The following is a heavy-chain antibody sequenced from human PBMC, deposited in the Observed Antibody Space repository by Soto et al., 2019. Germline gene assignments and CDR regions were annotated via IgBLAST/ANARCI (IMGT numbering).Heavy chain of an antibody. CDR1: GFTFGDYA. D-gene: IGHD3-9*01. CDR3: TRGLRYFDWLFNPGWFDP. J-gene: IGHJ5*02. Sequence: GGSLRLSCTASGFTFGDYAMSWFRQAPGKGLEWVGFIRSKAYGGTTEYAASVKGRFTISRDDSKSIAYLQMNSLKTEDTAVYYCTRGLRYFDWLFNPGWFDPWGQGTLVTVSS. V-gene: IGHV3-49*03. CDR2: IRSKAYGGTT.